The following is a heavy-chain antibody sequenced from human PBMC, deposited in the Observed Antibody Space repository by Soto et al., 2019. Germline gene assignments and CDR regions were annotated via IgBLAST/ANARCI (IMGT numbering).Heavy chain of an antibody. J-gene: IGHJ4*02. CDR2: INSDGSST. CDR3: ARPCGNSSGWIHY. Sequence: PGGSLRLSCAASGLTFSSYWMHWVRQAPGKGLVWVSRINSDGSSTSYADSVKGRFTISRDNAKNTLYLQMNSLRAEDTAVYYCARPCGNSSGWIHYWGQGTLVTVSS. CDR1: GLTFSSYW. D-gene: IGHD6-19*01. V-gene: IGHV3-74*01.